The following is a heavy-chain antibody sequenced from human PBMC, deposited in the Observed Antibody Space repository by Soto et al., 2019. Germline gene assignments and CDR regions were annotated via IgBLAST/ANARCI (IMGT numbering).Heavy chain of an antibody. CDR3: ASQLLLDYYYYGMDV. V-gene: IGHV4-34*01. D-gene: IGHD2-15*01. CDR1: GGSFSGYY. Sequence: NPSETLSLTCAVYGGSFSGYYWSWIRQPPGKGLEWIGEINHSGSTNYNPSLKSRVTISVDTSKNQFSLKLSSVTAADTAVYYCASQLLLDYYYYGMDVWGQGTTVTVYS. J-gene: IGHJ6*02. CDR2: INHSGST.